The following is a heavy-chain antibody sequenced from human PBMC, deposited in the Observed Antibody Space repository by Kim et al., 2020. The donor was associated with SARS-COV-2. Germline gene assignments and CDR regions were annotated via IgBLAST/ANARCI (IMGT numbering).Heavy chain of an antibody. D-gene: IGHD3-10*01. V-gene: IGHV7-4-1*02. CDR2: INTNTGNP. J-gene: IGHJ5*02. CDR1: GYTFTSYA. Sequence: ASVKVSCKASGYTFTSYAMNWVRQAPGQGLEWMGWINTNTGNPTYAQGFTGRFVFSLDTSVSTAYLQISSLKAEDTAVYYCARDGGELLWFGELLNWQSNWFDPWGQGTLVTVSS. CDR3: ARDGGELLWFGELLNWQSNWFDP.